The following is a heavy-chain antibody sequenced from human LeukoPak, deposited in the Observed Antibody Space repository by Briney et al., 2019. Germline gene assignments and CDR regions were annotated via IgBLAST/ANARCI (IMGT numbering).Heavy chain of an antibody. CDR2: ISAYNGNT. D-gene: IGHD4-17*01. CDR1: GYTFTSYG. V-gene: IGHV1-18*01. J-gene: IGHJ6*03. CDR3: ARTPTYYYYYMDV. Sequence: ASVKVSCKASGYTFTSYGISWLRQAPGQGLEWMGWISAYNGNTNYAQKLQGRVTMTTDTSTSTAYVELRSLRSDDTAVYYCARTPTYYYYYMDVWRKGTTVTVSS.